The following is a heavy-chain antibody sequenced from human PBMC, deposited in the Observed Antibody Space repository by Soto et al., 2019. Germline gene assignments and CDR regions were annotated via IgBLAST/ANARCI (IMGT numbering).Heavy chain of an antibody. CDR1: GGSFSGYY. V-gene: IGHV4-34*01. CDR3: ARVGTKKTQSYDFWSGYWYGWFDT. Sequence: PSETLSLTCAVYGGSFSGYYWSWIRQPPGKGLEWIGEINHSGSTNYNPSLKSRVTISVDTSKNQFSLKLSSVTAADTAVYYCARVGTKKTQSYDFWSGYWYGWFDTWGQGTLVTVSS. D-gene: IGHD3-3*01. CDR2: INHSGST. J-gene: IGHJ5*02.